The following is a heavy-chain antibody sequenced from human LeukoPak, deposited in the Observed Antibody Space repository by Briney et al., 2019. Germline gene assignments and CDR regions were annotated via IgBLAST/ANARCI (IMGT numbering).Heavy chain of an antibody. CDR3: ARNGYYYDSSGYYYVDY. J-gene: IGHJ4*02. CDR2: IYTSGST. D-gene: IGHD3-22*01. CDR1: GGSISSYY. V-gene: IGHV4-4*07. Sequence: SETLSLTCTVSGGSISSYYWSWIRQPAGKGLEWIGRIYTSGSTNYNPSLKSRVTMSVDTSKNQFSLKLSSVTAADTAVYSCARNGYYYDSSGYYYVDYWGQGTLVTVSS.